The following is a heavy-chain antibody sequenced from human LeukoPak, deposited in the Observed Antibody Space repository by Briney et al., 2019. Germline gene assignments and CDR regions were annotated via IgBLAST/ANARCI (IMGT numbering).Heavy chain of an antibody. CDR2: IIPIFGTA. V-gene: IGHV1-69*13. CDR3: ARDRTLENYDFWSGLGYYGMDV. D-gene: IGHD3-3*01. Sequence: ASVKVSCKASGGTFSSYAISWVRQAPGQGLEWMGGIIPIFGTANYAQKFQGRVTITADESTSTAYMELSSLRSEDTAVYYCARDRTLENYDFWSGLGYYGMDVWGQGTTVTVSS. CDR1: GGTFSSYA. J-gene: IGHJ6*02.